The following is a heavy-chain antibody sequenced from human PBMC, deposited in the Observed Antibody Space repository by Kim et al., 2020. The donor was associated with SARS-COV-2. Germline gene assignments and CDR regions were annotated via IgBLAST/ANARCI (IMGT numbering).Heavy chain of an antibody. J-gene: IGHJ4*02. Sequence: GGSLRLSCAVSGFNSNSYAMSWVRQAPGKGLEWVAAITKYDSRTYYADSVRGRFTISRDISRNTVYLQMNGLRGEDTALYYCAKDHPASGWPTFDYWGLGPLVTVSS. D-gene: IGHD6-19*01. CDR1: GFNSNSYA. CDR3: AKDHPASGWPTFDY. V-gene: IGHV3-23*05. CDR2: ITKYDSRT.